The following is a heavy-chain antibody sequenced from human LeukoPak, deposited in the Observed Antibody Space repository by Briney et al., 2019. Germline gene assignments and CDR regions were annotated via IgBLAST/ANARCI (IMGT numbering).Heavy chain of an antibody. CDR2: FDPEDGET. CDR3: ATAIVVVPAANAPDY. D-gene: IGHD2-2*01. V-gene: IGHV1-24*01. CDR1: GYTLTELS. J-gene: IGHJ4*02. Sequence: ASVKVSCKVSGYTLTELSMHWVRQAPGKGLEWMGGFDPEDGETIYAQKFQGRVTMTEDTSTDTAYMELSSLRSEDTAVYYCATAIVVVPAANAPDYWGQGTLDTVSS.